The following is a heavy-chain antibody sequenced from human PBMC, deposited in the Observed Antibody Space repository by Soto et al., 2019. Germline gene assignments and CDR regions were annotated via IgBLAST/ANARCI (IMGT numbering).Heavy chain of an antibody. Sequence: EVQLVESGGGLVQPGGSLRLSCAASGFSVGDNFMNWVRQAPGKGLEWVSILYSGDSTYYADTVKDRFTIFRHNSNNTVYLQMNSLRAEDTAVYYCARGSLDVWGKGTSVTVSS. CDR1: GFSVGDNF. V-gene: IGHV3-53*04. J-gene: IGHJ6*04. CDR2: LYSGDST. CDR3: ARGSLDV.